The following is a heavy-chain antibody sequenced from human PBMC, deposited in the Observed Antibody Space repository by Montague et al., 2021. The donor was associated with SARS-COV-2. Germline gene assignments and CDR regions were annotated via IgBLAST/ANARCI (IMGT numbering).Heavy chain of an antibody. CDR3: ARKASRGITIFGVVTASYYFDY. CDR2: IYYSGST. CDR1: GDSTSSSSYF. D-gene: IGHD3-3*01. Sequence: SETLSLTCTVSGDSTSSSSYFWGWIRQPPGKGLEWIGSIYYSGSTYYNPSLKSRVTISVDTSKNQFSLKLSSVTAADTAVYYCARKASRGITIFGVVTASYYFDYWGQGTLVTVSS. V-gene: IGHV4-39*01. J-gene: IGHJ4*02.